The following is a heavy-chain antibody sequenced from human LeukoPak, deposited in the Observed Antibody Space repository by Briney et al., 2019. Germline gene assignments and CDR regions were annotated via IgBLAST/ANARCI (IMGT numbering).Heavy chain of an antibody. Sequence: GESLKISCKGSGYSFTSYWIGWVRQMPGKGLEWMGIIYPGDSDTRYSPSFQGQVIISADKSISTAYLQWSSLKASDTAMYYCASGPYYDFWSGYSYYYYMDVWGKGTTVTVSS. CDR3: ASGPYYDFWSGYSYYYYMDV. CDR2: IYPGDSDT. J-gene: IGHJ6*03. D-gene: IGHD3-3*01. V-gene: IGHV5-51*01. CDR1: GYSFTSYW.